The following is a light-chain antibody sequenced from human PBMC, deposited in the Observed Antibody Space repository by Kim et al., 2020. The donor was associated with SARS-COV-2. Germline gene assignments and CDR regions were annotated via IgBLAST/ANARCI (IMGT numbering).Light chain of an antibody. CDR1: DIGSKT. J-gene: IGLJ2*01. Sequence: ALGQTARITCGGNDIGSKTVHWDQRKPGQAPVLVIYRDSNRPSGIPERFSGSNSGNTATLTISRAQAGDEADYYCQVWDSSTGKVFGGGTQLTVL. V-gene: IGLV3-9*01. CDR3: QVWDSSTGKV. CDR2: RDS.